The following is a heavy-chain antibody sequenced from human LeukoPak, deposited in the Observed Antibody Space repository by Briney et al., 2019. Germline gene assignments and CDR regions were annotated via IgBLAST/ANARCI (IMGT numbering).Heavy chain of an antibody. V-gene: IGHV3-7*01. CDR3: ARDEQWLVGFDY. CDR2: IQENGGEK. D-gene: IGHD6-19*01. J-gene: IGHJ4*02. CDR1: GFTFSSYW. Sequence: PGGSLRLSCAASGFTFSSYWMSWVRQAPGKGLEWVADIQENGGEKYYIDSVKGRFTISRDNAKNSLYLQMNSLRVEDTAVYYCARDEQWLVGFDYWGQGTLVTVSS.